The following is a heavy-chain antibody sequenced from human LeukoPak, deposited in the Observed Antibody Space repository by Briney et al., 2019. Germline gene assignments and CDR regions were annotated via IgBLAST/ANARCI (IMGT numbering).Heavy chain of an antibody. CDR3: ARDPYYYDSSGNY. CDR1: GGTFSSYA. J-gene: IGHJ4*02. D-gene: IGHD3-22*01. V-gene: IGHV1-69*06. Sequence: EASVKVSCKASGGTFSSYAISWVRQAPGPGLEWMGRIIPIFGTANYAQKFQGRVTITADKSTSTAYMELSSLRSEDTAVYYCARDPYYYDSSGNYWGQGTLVTVSS. CDR2: IIPIFGTA.